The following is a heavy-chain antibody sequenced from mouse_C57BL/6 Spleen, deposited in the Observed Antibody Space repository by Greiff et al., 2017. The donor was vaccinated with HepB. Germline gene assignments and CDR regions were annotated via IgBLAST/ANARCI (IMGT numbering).Heavy chain of an antibody. CDR1: GYSFTDYN. D-gene: IGHD2-4*01. J-gene: IGHJ2*01. CDR3: ARWALYEYDDY. V-gene: IGHV1-39*01. Sequence: EVQLQQSGPELVKPGASVKISCKASGYSFTDYNMNWVKQSNGKSLEWIGVINPNYGTTSYNQKFKGKDTLTVDQASRTDYMQLNSLTSEDSAVYYCARWALYEYDDYWGQGTTLTVSS. CDR2: INPNYGTT.